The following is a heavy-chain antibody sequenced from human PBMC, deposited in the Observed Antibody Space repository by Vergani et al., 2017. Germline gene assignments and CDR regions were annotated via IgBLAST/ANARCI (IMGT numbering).Heavy chain of an antibody. D-gene: IGHD6-13*01. CDR2: INHSGST. CDR1: GGSISSGGYY. V-gene: IGHV4-31*03. J-gene: IGHJ4*02. CDR3: ARGGVAAAGSDFDY. Sequence: QVQLQESGPGLVKPSQTLSLTCTVSGGSISSGGYYWSWIRQHPGKGLEWIGEINHSGSTNYNPSLKSRVTISVDTSKNQFSLKLSSVTAADTAVYYCARGGVAAAGSDFDYWGQGTLVTVSS.